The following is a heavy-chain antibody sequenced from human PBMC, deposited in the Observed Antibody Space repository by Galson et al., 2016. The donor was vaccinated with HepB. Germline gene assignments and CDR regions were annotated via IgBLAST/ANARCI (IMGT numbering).Heavy chain of an antibody. CDR3: ARDGRGRSGYAPIDY. CDR2: ISFDGSKK. D-gene: IGHD5-18*01. CDR1: GFILSSYA. V-gene: IGHV3-30*04. Sequence: SLRLSCAASGFILSSYALHWVRQAPGKGLESVALISFDGSKKNYADSVKGRFTISRDNSKNTLYLQMNSLRLEDTAVYYCARDGRGRSGYAPIDYWGQGTLVTVCS. J-gene: IGHJ4*02.